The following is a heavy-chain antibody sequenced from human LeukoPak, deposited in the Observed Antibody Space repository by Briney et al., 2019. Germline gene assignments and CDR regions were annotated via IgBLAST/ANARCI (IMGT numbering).Heavy chain of an antibody. D-gene: IGHD2-2*03. V-gene: IGHV1-8*02. J-gene: IGHJ5*02. CDR3: ARGGYGYCSSTSCFNWFDP. Sequence: GASVKVSCKASGYTFTSYGISWVRQATGQGLEWMGWMNPNSGNTGYAQKFQGRVTMTRNTSISTAYMELSSLRSEDTAVYYCARGGYGYCSSTSCFNWFDPWGQGTLVTVSS. CDR1: GYTFTSYG. CDR2: MNPNSGNT.